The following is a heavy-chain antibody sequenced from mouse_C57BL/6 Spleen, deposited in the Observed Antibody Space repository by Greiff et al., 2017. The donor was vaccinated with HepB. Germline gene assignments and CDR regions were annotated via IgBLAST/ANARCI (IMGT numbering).Heavy chain of an antibody. Sequence: QVQLQQSGAELVRPGASVTLSCKASGYTFTDYEMHWVKQTPVHGLEWIGAIDPETGGTAYNQKFKGKAILTADKSSSTAYMELRSLTSEDSAVYYCTRGDYYGSSYVYFDVWGTGTTVTVSS. J-gene: IGHJ1*03. D-gene: IGHD1-1*01. CDR3: TRGDYYGSSYVYFDV. CDR1: GYTFTDYE. CDR2: IDPETGGT. V-gene: IGHV1-15*01.